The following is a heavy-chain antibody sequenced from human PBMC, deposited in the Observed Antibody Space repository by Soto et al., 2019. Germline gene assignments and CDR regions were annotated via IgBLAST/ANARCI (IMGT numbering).Heavy chain of an antibody. CDR1: GGSISSSSYY. Sequence: SETLSLTCTVSGGSISSSSYYWGWIRQPPGKGLEWIGSIYYSGSTYYNPSLKSRVTMSVDTSKNQFSLSLASVTAADTAVYYCARLATRYYFDYWGQGTLVTVSS. CDR2: IYYSGST. D-gene: IGHD1-1*01. V-gene: IGHV4-39*01. CDR3: ARLATRYYFDY. J-gene: IGHJ4*02.